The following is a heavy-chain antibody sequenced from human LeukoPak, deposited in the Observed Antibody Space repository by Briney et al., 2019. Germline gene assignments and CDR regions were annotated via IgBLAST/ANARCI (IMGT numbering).Heavy chain of an antibody. J-gene: IGHJ3*02. Sequence: ASVKVSCKASGYTFTGYYMHWVRQAPGQGLEWVGWINPNSGGTNYAQKFQGRVTMTRDTSISTAYMELSRLRSDDTAVYSCAGSLWFGELLFPPNAFDIWGQGTMVTVSS. CDR3: AGSLWFGELLFPPNAFDI. V-gene: IGHV1-2*02. CDR1: GYTFTGYY. D-gene: IGHD3-10*01. CDR2: INPNSGGT.